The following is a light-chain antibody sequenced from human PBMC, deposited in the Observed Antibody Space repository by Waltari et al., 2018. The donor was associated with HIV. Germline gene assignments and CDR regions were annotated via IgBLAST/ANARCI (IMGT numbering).Light chain of an antibody. Sequence: IVMTQSPDSLTVSLGERATINCKSSQSVFFGSNNKNYLAWDQQKPGQPPKLLFYWASTRESGVPDRFSVSGSGTDFTLTISSLRTEDVAVYYCQQYYSSPLTFGGGTKVEI. CDR2: WAS. V-gene: IGKV4-1*01. J-gene: IGKJ4*01. CDR3: QQYYSSPLT. CDR1: QSVFFGSNNKNY.